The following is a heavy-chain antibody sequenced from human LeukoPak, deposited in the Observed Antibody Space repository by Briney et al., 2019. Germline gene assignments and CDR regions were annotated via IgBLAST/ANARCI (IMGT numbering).Heavy chain of an antibody. CDR1: GLTFSSYA. D-gene: IGHD3-22*01. CDR2: ISVCVVRT. J-gene: IGHJ4*02. Sequence: GGSLRLSCAASGLTFSSYAMGWGREAPREGLGWVSAISVCVVRTYYADPVNGRFTISRDNSNDTLYLQMNSLRAEDTAVYYCAKYYYESSGYYKGGVYWGQGTLVTVSS. V-gene: IGHV3-23*01. CDR3: AKYYYESSGYYKGGVY.